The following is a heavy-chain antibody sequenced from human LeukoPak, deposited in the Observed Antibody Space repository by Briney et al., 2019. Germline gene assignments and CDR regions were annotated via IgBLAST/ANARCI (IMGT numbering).Heavy chain of an antibody. Sequence: SETLSLTCPVSGGSISSSSYYWGWIRQPPGKGLEWFGGIYYSGSIYYNPSLKSRVTISVDTTKNQFSLTLSYVTAAHTAVNYCARVLRGYMDVWGKGTTVTVSS. CDR1: GGSISSSSYY. D-gene: IGHD3-16*01. V-gene: IGHV4-39*07. CDR2: IYYSGSI. CDR3: ARVLRGYMDV. J-gene: IGHJ6*03.